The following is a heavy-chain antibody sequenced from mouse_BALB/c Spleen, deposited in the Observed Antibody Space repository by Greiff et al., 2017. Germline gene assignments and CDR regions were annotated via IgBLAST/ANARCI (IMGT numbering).Heavy chain of an antibody. V-gene: IGHV1-82*01. CDR1: GYAFSSSW. CDR2: IYPGDGDT. CDR3: ARSNYADAMDY. D-gene: IGHD1-1*02. J-gene: IGHJ4*01. Sequence: VQLQQSGPELVKPGASVKISCKASGYAFSSSWMNWVKQRPGQGLEWIGRIYPGDGDTNYNGKFKGKATLTADKSSSTAYMQLSSLTSVDSAVYFCARSNYADAMDYWGQGTSVTVSS.